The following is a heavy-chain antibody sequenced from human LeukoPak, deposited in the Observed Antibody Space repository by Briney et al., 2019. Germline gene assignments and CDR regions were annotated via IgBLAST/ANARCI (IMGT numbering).Heavy chain of an antibody. CDR2: IKLDGSER. CDR1: GFTFSNCW. CDR3: ARDDSYSSGYYAY. J-gene: IGHJ4*02. Sequence: GGSLRLSCAASGFTFSNCWMSWVRQAPGKGLEWVANIKLDGSERYYVDSVKGRFTISRDNAENSLYLQMNSLRAEDTAVYYCARDDSYSSGYYAYWGQGTLVTVSS. V-gene: IGHV3-7*01. D-gene: IGHD3-22*01.